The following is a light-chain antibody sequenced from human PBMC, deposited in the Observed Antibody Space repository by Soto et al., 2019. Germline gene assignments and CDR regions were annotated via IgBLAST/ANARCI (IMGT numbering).Light chain of an antibody. CDR3: QQLNSYPPWT. CDR1: QGISSY. V-gene: IGKV1-9*01. Sequence: DIQFTPAPSSLSASVGYRVTITCLASQGISSYLAWYQQKPGKAPKLLIYAASTLQSGVPSRFSGSGSGTDFTLTISSLQPEDFATYYCQQLNSYPPWTFGQGTKVDIK. CDR2: AAS. J-gene: IGKJ1*01.